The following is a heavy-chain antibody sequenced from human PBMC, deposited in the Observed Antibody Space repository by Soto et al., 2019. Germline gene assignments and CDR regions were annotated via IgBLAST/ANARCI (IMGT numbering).Heavy chain of an antibody. CDR1: GGSISSNNYY. Sequence: QLQLHESGPGRVKPSETLTLTCSVSGGSISSNNYYWGWIRQPPGKGLEWIGNIYYNGFTYYNPSLKSRVTISGDTSKNQFSLKLTSVTATDTAVYYCARQGDFWSGSGDFDYWGQGILVPVSS. V-gene: IGHV4-39*01. J-gene: IGHJ4*02. CDR2: IYYNGFT. CDR3: ARQGDFWSGSGDFDY. D-gene: IGHD3-3*01.